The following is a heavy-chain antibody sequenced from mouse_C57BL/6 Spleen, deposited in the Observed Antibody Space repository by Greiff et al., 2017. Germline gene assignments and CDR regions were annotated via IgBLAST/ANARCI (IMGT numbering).Heavy chain of an antibody. Sequence: EVKLVESGGGLVQPKGSLKLSCAASGFSFNTYAMNWVRQAPGKGLEWVARIRSKSNNYATYYADSVKDRFTISRDDSESMLYLQMHNLKTEDTSMYYCVSDYDDYFDYWGQGTTLTVSS. CDR1: GFSFNTYA. CDR2: IRSKSNNYAT. D-gene: IGHD2-4*01. V-gene: IGHV10-1*01. J-gene: IGHJ2*01. CDR3: VSDYDDYFDY.